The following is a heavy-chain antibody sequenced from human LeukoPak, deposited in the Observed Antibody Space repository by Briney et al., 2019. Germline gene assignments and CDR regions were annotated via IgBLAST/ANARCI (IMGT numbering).Heavy chain of an antibody. J-gene: IGHJ4*02. Sequence: SETLSLTCTVPGGSISGYYYNWIRQPPGKGLEWIGYIYYSGSTNYNPSLKSRVTISLDTSKNQFSLKLSSVTTADTAVYYCARSTWFGELPIDYWGQGTLVTVSS. CDR3: ARSTWFGELPIDY. CDR2: IYYSGST. V-gene: IGHV4-59*01. D-gene: IGHD3-10*01. CDR1: GGSISGYY.